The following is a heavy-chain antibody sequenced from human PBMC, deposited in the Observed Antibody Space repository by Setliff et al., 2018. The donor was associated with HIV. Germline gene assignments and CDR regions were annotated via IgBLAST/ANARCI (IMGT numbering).Heavy chain of an antibody. CDR2: TYFRSKWYF. D-gene: IGHD6-19*01. Sequence: SQTLSLTCAISGDSVSSNNAAWNWIRQSPLRGLEWLGRTYFRSKWYFDYAVSVKSRIIINPDSSKNQFSLHLNSVTPEDTAVYYCARGSYGSVLLWGQGTLVTVSS. CDR1: GDSVSSNNAA. V-gene: IGHV6-1*01. CDR3: ARGSYGSVLL. J-gene: IGHJ4*02.